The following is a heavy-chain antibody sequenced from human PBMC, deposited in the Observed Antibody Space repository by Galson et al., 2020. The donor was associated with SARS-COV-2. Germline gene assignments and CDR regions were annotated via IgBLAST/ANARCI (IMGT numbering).Heavy chain of an antibody. CDR2: IWYDGSNE. V-gene: IGHV3-33*01. Sequence: GGSLRLSCAASGFIFSSYAMHWVRQAPGQGLEWVAVIWYDGSNENYVDSVKGRFTISRDNSKNTLYLQMNGLRAEDTAPYYCARELKEASVDYWGQGTLVTVSS. CDR1: GFIFSSYA. CDR3: ARELKEASVDY. J-gene: IGHJ4*02.